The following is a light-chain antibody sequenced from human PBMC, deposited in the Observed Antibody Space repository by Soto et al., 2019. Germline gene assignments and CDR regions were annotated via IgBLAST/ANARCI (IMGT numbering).Light chain of an antibody. J-gene: IGKJ1*01. Sequence: DIQMTQSPSTLSASVGDRVTMTCRASQSISSWLAWYQQKPGKALKLLIYKASSLESGVPSRFSGSGSGTEFTLTISSLQPDDFATYYCQQYNSMWTFGQGTKVDIK. CDR1: QSISSW. CDR3: QQYNSMWT. V-gene: IGKV1-5*03. CDR2: KAS.